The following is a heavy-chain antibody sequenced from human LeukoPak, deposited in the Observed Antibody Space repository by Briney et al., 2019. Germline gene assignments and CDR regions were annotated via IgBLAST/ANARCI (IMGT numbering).Heavy chain of an antibody. D-gene: IGHD3-22*01. V-gene: IGHV3-21*01. CDR2: ISSSSSHI. J-gene: IGHJ5*02. Sequence: GSLRLSCAASGFTFSSYSMNWVRQAPGKGLEWVSSISSSSSHIYYADSVKGRFTISRDNAKNSLYLQMNSLRAEDTAVYYCARDYYDSSGYYLGWFDPWGQGTLVTVSS. CDR3: ARDYYDSSGYYLGWFDP. CDR1: GFTFSSYS.